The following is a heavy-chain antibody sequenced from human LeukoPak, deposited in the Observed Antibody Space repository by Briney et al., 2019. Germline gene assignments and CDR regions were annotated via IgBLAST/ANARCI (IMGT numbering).Heavy chain of an antibody. CDR2: IIGSGGGT. J-gene: IGHJ4*02. Sequence: PVGSLRVSCAASGFTFSSYVMSSVRQALGERVGWGSAIIGSGGGTYYADSVKGRFTISRDNSKNTLYLQMNSLRAEDTAVYYCAKGGYYYDSSGYLDYWGQGTLVTVSS. CDR3: AKGGYYYDSSGYLDY. D-gene: IGHD3-22*01. CDR1: GFTFSSYV. V-gene: IGHV3-23*01.